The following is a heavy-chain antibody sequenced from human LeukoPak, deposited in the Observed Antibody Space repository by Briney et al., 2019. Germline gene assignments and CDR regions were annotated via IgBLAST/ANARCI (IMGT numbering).Heavy chain of an antibody. V-gene: IGHV3-21*01. Sequence: GGSLRLFCAASGCTFSSYAMSWVRQAPGRGLEWVSSSSSSSSYIYYADSVKGRFTISRDNAKNSLYLQMNSLRAEDTAVYYCARAKVTAYAFDIWGQGTMVTVSS. J-gene: IGHJ3*02. CDR2: SSSSSSYI. D-gene: IGHD2-21*02. CDR1: GCTFSSYA. CDR3: ARAKVTAYAFDI.